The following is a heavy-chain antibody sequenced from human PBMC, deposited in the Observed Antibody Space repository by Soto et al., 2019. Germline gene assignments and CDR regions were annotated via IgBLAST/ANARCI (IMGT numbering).Heavy chain of an antibody. V-gene: IGHV3-21*01. CDR1: AFTSSSYS. J-gene: IGHJ4*02. CDR2: ISSSSSYI. Sequence: GGSLRLSCAASAFTSSSYSMNWVRQAPGKGLEWVSSISSSSSYIYYADSVKGRFTISRDNAKNSLYLQMNSLRAEDTAVYYCARELLVGNNFDYWGQGTLVTVSS. CDR3: ARELLVGNNFDY. D-gene: IGHD1-26*01.